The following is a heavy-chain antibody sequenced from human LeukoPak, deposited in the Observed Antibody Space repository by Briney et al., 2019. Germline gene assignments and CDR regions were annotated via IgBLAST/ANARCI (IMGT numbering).Heavy chain of an antibody. CDR1: GFIFSNYA. Sequence: PGGSLRLSCAASGFIFSNYALMWLRQSPGKGLEWVSAIRGSGGGTFYVDSVKGRFTISRDNSKNTLYLQMNGLRAEDTAVYYCARDPNGDYIGAFDMWGRGTLVTVSS. CDR2: IRGSGGGT. J-gene: IGHJ3*02. D-gene: IGHD4-17*01. V-gene: IGHV3-23*01. CDR3: ARDPNGDYIGAFDM.